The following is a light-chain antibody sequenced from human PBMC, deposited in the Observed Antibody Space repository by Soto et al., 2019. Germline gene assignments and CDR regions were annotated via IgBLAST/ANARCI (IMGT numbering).Light chain of an antibody. Sequence: QSVLTQPPSASETPGQRVTISCSGSSSNIGSNYVYWYQQLPETAPKLLIYRNNQRPSGVPDRFSGSKSGTSASLAISGLRSEDEADYYCAAWDDSLSGWVFGGGTKLTVL. CDR2: RNN. CDR1: SSNIGSNY. J-gene: IGLJ3*02. V-gene: IGLV1-47*01. CDR3: AAWDDSLSGWV.